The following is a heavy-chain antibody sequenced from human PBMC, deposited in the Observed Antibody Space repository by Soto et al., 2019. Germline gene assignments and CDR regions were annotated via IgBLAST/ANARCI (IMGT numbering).Heavy chain of an antibody. D-gene: IGHD4-17*01. CDR1: GFTFSNAW. CDR3: TTIGRDGDWFDY. J-gene: IGHJ4*02. CDR2: IKSKTDGGTT. V-gene: IGHV3-15*01. Sequence: EVQLVESGGGLVKPGGSLRLSFAASGFTFSNAWMSWVRQAPGKGLEWVGRIKSKTDGGTTDYAAPVKGRFTISRDDSNNTLYLQMNSLKTEDTAVYYCTTIGRDGDWFDYWGQGTLVTVSS.